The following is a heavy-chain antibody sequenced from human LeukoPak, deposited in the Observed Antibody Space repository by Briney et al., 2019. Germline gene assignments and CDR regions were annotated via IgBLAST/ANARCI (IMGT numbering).Heavy chain of an antibody. V-gene: IGHV3-21*01. CDR3: ARDCRRYFDWPPCDAFDI. J-gene: IGHJ3*02. CDR2: ISSSSSYI. Sequence: PGGSLSLSCAASGSTFSSYSMNWVRQAPGKGLEWVSSISSSSSYIYYADSVKGRFTISRDNAKNSLYLQMNSLRAEETAVYYCARDCRRYFDWPPCDAFDIWGQGTMVTVSS. CDR1: GSTFSSYS. D-gene: IGHD3-9*01.